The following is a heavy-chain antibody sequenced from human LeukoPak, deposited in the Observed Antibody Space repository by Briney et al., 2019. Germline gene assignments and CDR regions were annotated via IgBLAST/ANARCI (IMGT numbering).Heavy chain of an antibody. CDR2: TTFSGNT. CDR3: ARGGFYGSGGSTDF. J-gene: IGHJ4*02. V-gene: IGHV4-34*01. D-gene: IGHD3-10*01. Sequence: SETLSLTCAVYDRSFRNYLWTWIRQPPGKGLEWIGETTFSGNTNYSPSLKSRVTISADTSKNQFSLKLRSVTAADTAVYYCARGGFYGSGGSTDFWGQGTLVTVSS. CDR1: DRSFRNYL.